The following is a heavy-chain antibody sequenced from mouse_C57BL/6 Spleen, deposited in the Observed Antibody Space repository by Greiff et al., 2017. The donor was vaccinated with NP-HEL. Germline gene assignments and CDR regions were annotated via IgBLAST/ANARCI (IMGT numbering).Heavy chain of an antibody. D-gene: IGHD3-2*02. Sequence: QVQLQQSGAELMKPGASVKLSCKATGYTFTGYWIEWVKQRPGHGLEWIGEILPGSGSTNSNEKFKVKATFTADTSSNTAYMQLSSLTTEDSAIYYCARDSSGWGAYWGQGTLGTVSA. CDR3: ARDSSGWGAY. V-gene: IGHV1-9*01. CDR1: GYTFTGYW. J-gene: IGHJ3*01. CDR2: ILPGSGST.